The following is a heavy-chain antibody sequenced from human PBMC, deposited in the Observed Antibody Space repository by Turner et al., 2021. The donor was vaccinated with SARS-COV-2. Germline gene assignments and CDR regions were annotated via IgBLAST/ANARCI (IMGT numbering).Heavy chain of an antibody. Sequence: QVQLQESGPGLVKPSQTLSLTCTVSGGSFSSGGYYWSWIRQPPGKALEWIGYIYYSGSTYYNPSLKSRVTISVDTSKNQFSLKLSSVTAADTAVYYCARGPGSLVVVAATGAFDYWGQGTLVTVSS. J-gene: IGHJ4*02. CDR2: IYYSGST. CDR3: ARGPGSLVVVAATGAFDY. D-gene: IGHD2-15*01. CDR1: GGSFSSGGYY. V-gene: IGHV4-31*03.